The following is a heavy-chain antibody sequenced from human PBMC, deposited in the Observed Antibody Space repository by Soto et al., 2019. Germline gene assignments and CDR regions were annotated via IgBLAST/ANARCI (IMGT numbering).Heavy chain of an antibody. J-gene: IGHJ4*02. CDR2: IKSKTNGGTI. CDR3: NTDRHDRSRGWYLEY. Sequence: EVQLVESGGGLVKPGGSLRLSCAASGLTFTNAWMNWVRQVPGKGPEWVGRIKSKTNGGTIEYAGSVKDRFTISRDDSKDTLYLQMNSLKTEDTAVYYCNTDRHDRSRGWYLEYWGQGTLVTVSS. D-gene: IGHD6-19*01. V-gene: IGHV3-15*07. CDR1: GLTFTNAW.